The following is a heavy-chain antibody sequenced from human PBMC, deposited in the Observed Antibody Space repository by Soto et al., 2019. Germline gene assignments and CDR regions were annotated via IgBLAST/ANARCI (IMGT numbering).Heavy chain of an antibody. CDR1: GFTFSSYA. CDR2: ISGSGGST. Sequence: GGSLRLSCAASGFTFSSYAMSWVRQAPGKGLEWVSAISGSGGSTYYADSVKGRFTISRDNSKNTLYLQMNSLRAEDTAVYYCVSPLLSLEWLSTYFDYWGQGTLVTVSS. D-gene: IGHD3-3*01. CDR3: VSPLLSLEWLSTYFDY. V-gene: IGHV3-23*01. J-gene: IGHJ4*02.